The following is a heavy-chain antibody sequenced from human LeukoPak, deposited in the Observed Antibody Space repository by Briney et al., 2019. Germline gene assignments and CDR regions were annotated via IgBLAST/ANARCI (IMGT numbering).Heavy chain of an antibody. Sequence: GGSLRLSCAASGFIFSSYWMSWVRQAPGKGLEWVANIKQDGSEKSYVDSVRGRFTISRDNAKNSLYLQLNSLRAEDTAVYYCARRFIYYFDYWGQGTLVAVSS. D-gene: IGHD2-21*01. CDR3: ARRFIYYFDY. V-gene: IGHV3-7*01. CDR1: GFIFSSYW. CDR2: IKQDGSEK. J-gene: IGHJ4*02.